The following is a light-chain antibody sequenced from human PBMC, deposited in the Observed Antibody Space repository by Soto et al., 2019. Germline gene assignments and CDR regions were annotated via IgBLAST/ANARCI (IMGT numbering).Light chain of an antibody. CDR3: SSYTSSSTPYV. J-gene: IGLJ1*01. V-gene: IGLV2-14*01. Sequence: QSALTQPASVSGSPGQSITISCTGTSSDVGGYNYVTWYQQHPGKAPKLMIYDVSNRPPGVSNRFSGSKSGNTASLTISGLQAEDEADYYCSSYTSSSTPYVFGTGTRSPS. CDR1: SSDVGGYNY. CDR2: DVS.